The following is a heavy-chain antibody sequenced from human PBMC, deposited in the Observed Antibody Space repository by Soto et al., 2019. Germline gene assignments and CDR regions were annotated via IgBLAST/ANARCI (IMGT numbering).Heavy chain of an antibody. D-gene: IGHD2-8*01. CDR1: GYTFTSHA. CDR3: ARGCCTNGVCHNWFDP. V-gene: IGHV1-69*13. Sequence: EAPVEVSCQASGYTFTSHAISWVRQAPGQGLEWMGGIIPIFGTADYAQKFQGRVTITADESTSTAYMELSSLRSEDTAVYYCARGCCTNGVCHNWFDPWGQGTLVTGSS. CDR2: IIPIFGTA. J-gene: IGHJ5*02.